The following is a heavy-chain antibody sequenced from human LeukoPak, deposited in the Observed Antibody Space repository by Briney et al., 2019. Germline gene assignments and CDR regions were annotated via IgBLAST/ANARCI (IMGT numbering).Heavy chain of an antibody. Sequence: SETLSLTCAVYGGSFSGYYWSWIRQPPGKGLEWIGEINHSGRTIYHPSLTSRVTISVDTSKNQFSLKLNSVTAADTAMYYCARDIGGPGYWGQGTLVTVSS. CDR2: INHSGRT. D-gene: IGHD3-16*01. V-gene: IGHV4-34*01. CDR3: ARDIGGPGY. CDR1: GGSFSGYY. J-gene: IGHJ4*02.